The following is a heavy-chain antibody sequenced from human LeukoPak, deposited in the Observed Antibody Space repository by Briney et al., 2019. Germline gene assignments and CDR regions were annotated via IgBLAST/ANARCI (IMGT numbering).Heavy chain of an antibody. V-gene: IGHV4-61*02. J-gene: IGHJ3*01. D-gene: IGHD1-26*01. CDR3: ARSYLWELLGVAFDL. CDR2: IYTSGST. CDR1: GGSINSDSYY. Sequence: SETLSLTCTVSGGSINSDSYYWSWIRQPAGKGLEWIGRIYTSGSTNYNPSLKSRVTTSVDTSKNQFSLKLSSVTAANTAVYYCARSYLWELLGVAFDLWGQGTMVTVSS.